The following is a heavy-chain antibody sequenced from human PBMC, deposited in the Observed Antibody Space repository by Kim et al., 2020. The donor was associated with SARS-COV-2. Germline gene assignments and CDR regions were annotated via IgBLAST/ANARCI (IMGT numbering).Heavy chain of an antibody. CDR3: ARYGVGYYPLVS. CDR2: ITSSGNTV. Sequence: GGSLRLSCAASGFTFGSYSMHWVRQAPGKGLEWISYITSSGNTVSYVDSVKGRFTISRDNAKNSLYLQMNSLRAEDTAVYYCARYGVGYYPLVSWGQGTL. CDR1: GFTFGSYS. V-gene: IGHV3-48*04. D-gene: IGHD1-26*01. J-gene: IGHJ5*02.